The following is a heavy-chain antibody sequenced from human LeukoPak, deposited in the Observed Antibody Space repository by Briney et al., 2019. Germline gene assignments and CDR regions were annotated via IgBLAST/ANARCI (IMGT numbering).Heavy chain of an antibody. CDR3: ARVSALTTFGVVQYSRPFDY. CDR1: GGSFSGYY. Sequence: SETLSLTCAVYGGSFSGYYWSWIRQPPGKGLEWIGEINHSGSTNYNPSLKSRVTISVDTSKNQFSLRLSSVTAADTAVYYCARVSALTTFGVVQYSRPFDYWGQGTLVTVSS. D-gene: IGHD3-3*01. J-gene: IGHJ4*02. CDR2: INHSGST. V-gene: IGHV4-34*01.